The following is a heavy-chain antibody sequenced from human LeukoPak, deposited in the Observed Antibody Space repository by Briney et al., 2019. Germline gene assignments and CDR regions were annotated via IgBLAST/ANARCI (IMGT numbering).Heavy chain of an antibody. CDR3: AKGDPIAVAGMFDY. D-gene: IGHD6-19*01. CDR2: ISWNSGSI. Sequence: GGSLRLSCAASGFTFDDYAMHWVRQAPGKGLEWVSGISWNSGSIGYADSVKGRFTISRDNAKNSLYLQMNSLRAEDTALYYCAKGDPIAVAGMFDYWGQGTLVTVTS. CDR1: GFTFDDYA. V-gene: IGHV3-9*01. J-gene: IGHJ4*02.